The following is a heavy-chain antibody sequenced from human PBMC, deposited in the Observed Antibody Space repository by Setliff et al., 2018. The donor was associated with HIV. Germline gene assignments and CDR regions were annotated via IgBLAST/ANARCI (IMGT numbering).Heavy chain of an antibody. J-gene: IGHJ4*02. CDR1: GGSFSGYY. V-gene: IGHV4-34*01. CDR3: ARGPVVGFDS. Sequence: SETLSLTCAVYGGSFSGYYWSWIRQPPGKGLEWIGEIHHSGSTNNNPSLKSRVTISLAASKNQFSLKLRSVTVADTAVYFCARGPVVGFDSWGQGTLVTVSS. CDR2: IHHSGST. D-gene: IGHD2-15*01.